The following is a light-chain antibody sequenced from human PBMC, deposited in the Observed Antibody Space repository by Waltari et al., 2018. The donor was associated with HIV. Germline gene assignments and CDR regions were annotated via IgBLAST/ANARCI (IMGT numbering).Light chain of an antibody. CDR3: NSRDSIKNHLL. V-gene: IGLV3-19*01. CDR2: GKN. CDR1: SLRFYY. J-gene: IGLJ2*01. Sequence: SSELTQDPAVSVALGQTVRITCQGDSLRFYYASWYQQNPGQAHVLVIYGKNNRPSGIQGRFSRSISGNAASWTSTGAQAEDEAHYFCNSRDSIKNHLLFGGGTMLTVL.